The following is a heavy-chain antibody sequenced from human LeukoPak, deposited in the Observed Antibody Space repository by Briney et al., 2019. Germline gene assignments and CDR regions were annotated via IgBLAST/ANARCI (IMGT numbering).Heavy chain of an antibody. V-gene: IGHV7-4-1*02. D-gene: IGHD6-13*01. CDR2: INTNTGNP. CDR1: GYTFTSYA. Sequence: APVKVSCTASGYTFTSYAMNWVRQAPGHGLEWMGWINTNTGNPMYAQGFTRRFVSSLYTSVSTAYLQISSLKAEDTAVYYCARDFEQQLPWFDPWGQGTLVTVSS. CDR3: ARDFEQQLPWFDP. J-gene: IGHJ5*02.